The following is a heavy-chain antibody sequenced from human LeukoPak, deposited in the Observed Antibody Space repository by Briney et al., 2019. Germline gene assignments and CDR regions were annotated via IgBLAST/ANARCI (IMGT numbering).Heavy chain of an antibody. Sequence: QSGGSLRLSCAASGFTFSNYWMTWVRQAPGKGLEWVANIKQDGSEKYYVDSVKGRVTISRGNVKNSLYLQMNSLRAEDTAVYYCAKRFSGWLTIEYWGQGTLVTVSS. CDR3: AKRFSGWLTIEY. CDR1: GFTFSNYW. D-gene: IGHD6-19*01. V-gene: IGHV3-7*03. J-gene: IGHJ4*02. CDR2: IKQDGSEK.